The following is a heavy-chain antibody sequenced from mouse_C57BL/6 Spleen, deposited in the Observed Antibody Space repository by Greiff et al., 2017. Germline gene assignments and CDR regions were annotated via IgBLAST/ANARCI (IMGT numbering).Heavy chain of an antibody. Sequence: QVKLKQPGAELVRPASSVRLSCKASGYTFTSYWMRWVKQRPIQGIDWIGNIDTSDSETHYNQQVKGKAILTVDKSYRTAYMQLSSLTADDSAVYYCARGDYGSLYCDDWVRGT. CDR3: ARGDYGSLYCDD. CDR2: IDTSDSET. J-gene: IGHJ2*01. V-gene: IGHV1-52*01. D-gene: IGHD1-1*01. CDR1: GYTFTSYW.